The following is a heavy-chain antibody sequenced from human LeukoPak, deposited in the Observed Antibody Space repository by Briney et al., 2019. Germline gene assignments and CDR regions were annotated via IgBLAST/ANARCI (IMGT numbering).Heavy chain of an antibody. CDR1: GGSISSYY. J-gene: IGHJ5*02. D-gene: IGHD6-13*01. CDR2: IYYSGST. CDR3: AREASSTWFEWFDP. Sequence: SETLSLTCTVSGGSISSYYWSWIRQPPGKGLEWIGYIYYSGSTNYNPSLKSRVIISMDTSKNQFSLKLSSVTAADTAVYYCAREASSTWFEWFDPWGQGTLVTVSS. V-gene: IGHV4-59*01.